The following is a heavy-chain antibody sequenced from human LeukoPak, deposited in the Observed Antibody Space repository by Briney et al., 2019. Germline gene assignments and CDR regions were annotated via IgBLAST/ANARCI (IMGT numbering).Heavy chain of an antibody. Sequence: SVKVSCKASGGTFSSYAISWVRQAPGQGLEWMGRIIPILGMANYAQKFQGRVTITADKSTSTAYMELSSLRSEDTAVYYCARDPGRDILTGYKNWFDPWGQGTLVTVSS. J-gene: IGHJ5*02. CDR2: IIPILGMA. D-gene: IGHD3-9*01. CDR3: ARDPGRDILTGYKNWFDP. CDR1: GGTFSSYA. V-gene: IGHV1-69*04.